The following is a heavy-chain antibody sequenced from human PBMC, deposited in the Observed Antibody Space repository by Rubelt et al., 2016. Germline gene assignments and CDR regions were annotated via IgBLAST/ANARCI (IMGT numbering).Heavy chain of an antibody. J-gene: IGHJ4*02. CDR1: GGSINGYH. D-gene: IGHD2-15*01. CDR2: VRPTAST. V-gene: IGHV4-59*08. Sequence: QVQLQEPGPGLVKPSETLSLTCTISGGSINGYHWRWIRPPPGTGLECIGYVRPTASTTYGPSLRGRATTSLDTPKNQLPRTRRSGTAAETAVYYCARHYCSGGNCYYFNYWGQGTLVTVSS. CDR3: ARHYCSGGNCYYFNY.